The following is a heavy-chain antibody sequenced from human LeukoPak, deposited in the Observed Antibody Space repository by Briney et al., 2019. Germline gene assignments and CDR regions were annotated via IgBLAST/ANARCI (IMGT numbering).Heavy chain of an antibody. V-gene: IGHV4-34*01. D-gene: IGHD3-16*01. CDR2: INHSGST. CDR3: ARVQRYVDAFDI. Sequence: PSETLSLTCAVYGGSFSGYYWSWIRQPPGKGLEWIGEINHSGSTNYNPSLKSRVTISVDTSKNQFSLKLSSVTAADTAVYYCARVQRYVDAFDIWGQGTMVTVSS. CDR1: GGSFSGYY. J-gene: IGHJ3*02.